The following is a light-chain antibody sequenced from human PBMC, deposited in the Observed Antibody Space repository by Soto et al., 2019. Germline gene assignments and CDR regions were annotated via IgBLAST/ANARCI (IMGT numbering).Light chain of an antibody. J-gene: IGKJ4*01. CDR1: QSLVHSDGNTY. Sequence: DIVLTQTPLSSPVTLGQPASISCRSSQSLVHSDGNTYLNWLQQRPGQPPRLLIYEVSNRFSGVPDRFSGSGAGTDFTLVISRVEAEDVVVYYCMQTTQFPLTFGGGTQVEIK. CDR3: MQTTQFPLT. CDR2: EVS. V-gene: IGKV2-24*01.